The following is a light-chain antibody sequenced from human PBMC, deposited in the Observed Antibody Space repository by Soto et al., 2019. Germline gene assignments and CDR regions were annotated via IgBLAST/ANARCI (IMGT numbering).Light chain of an antibody. V-gene: IGKV4-1*01. J-gene: IGKJ4*01. CDR2: WAS. CDR1: QSVLYSSNNKNY. Sequence: IVMTQSPDSLSVSLVERATINCKSSQSVLYSSNNKNYLAWYQHKPGQPPKLLIYWASTRESGVPDRFSGSGSGTDFTLTISSLQAEDVAVYYCQQYYTTPLTFGGGTKVDIK. CDR3: QQYYTTPLT.